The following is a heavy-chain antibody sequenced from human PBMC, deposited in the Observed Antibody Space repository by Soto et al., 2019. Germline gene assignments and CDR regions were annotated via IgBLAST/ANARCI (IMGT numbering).Heavy chain of an antibody. V-gene: IGHV1-46*01. D-gene: IGHD3-22*01. CDR2: INPSGGST. CDR1: GYTFTSYY. CDR3: ARTASLTYYYDSSGYLDY. Sequence: WASVKVSCKASGYTFTSYYMHWVRQAPGQGLEWMGIINPSGGSTSYAQKFQGRVTMTRDTSTSTVYMELSSLRSEDTAVYYCARTASLTYYYDSSGYLDYWGQGTLVTVSS. J-gene: IGHJ4*02.